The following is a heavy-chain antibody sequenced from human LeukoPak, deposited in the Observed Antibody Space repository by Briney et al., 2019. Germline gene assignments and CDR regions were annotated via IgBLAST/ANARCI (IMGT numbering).Heavy chain of an antibody. J-gene: IGHJ6*02. D-gene: IGHD2-2*01. CDR2: IIPIFGTA. V-gene: IGHV1-69*13. Sequence: SVKVSCKASGGTFSSYAISWVRQAPGQGLEWMGGIIPIFGTANHAQKFQGRVTITADESTSTAYMELSSLRSEDTAVYYCARGLKDIVVVPAATYYYYYYGMDVWGQGTTVTVSS. CDR3: ARGLKDIVVVPAATYYYYYYGMDV. CDR1: GGTFSSYA.